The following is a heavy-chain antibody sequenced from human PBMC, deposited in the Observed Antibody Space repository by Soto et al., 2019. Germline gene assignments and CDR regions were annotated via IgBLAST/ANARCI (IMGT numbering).Heavy chain of an antibody. CDR3: ARDRGFSWKPFDY. CDR1: GFTFSSYW. V-gene: IGHV3-74*01. J-gene: IGHJ4*02. CDR2: INSDGSST. D-gene: IGHD3-10*01. Sequence: GGSLRLSCAASGFTFSSYWMHWVRQAPGKGLVWVSRINSDGSSTSYADSVKGRFTISRDNAKNTLYLQMNSLRAKDTAVYYCARDRGFSWKPFDYWGQGTLVTVSS.